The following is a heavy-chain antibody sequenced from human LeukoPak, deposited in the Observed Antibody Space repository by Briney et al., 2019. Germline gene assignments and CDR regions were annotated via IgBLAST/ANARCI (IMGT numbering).Heavy chain of an antibody. J-gene: IGHJ6*02. V-gene: IGHV4-59*02. CDR2: IYYSGST. CDR3: ARDNWNYGSSMDV. CDR1: GGSVSSYY. D-gene: IGHD1-7*01. Sequence: SETLSLTCTVSGGSVSSYYWSWIRQPPGKGLEWIGYIYYSGSTNYNPSLKSRVTISVDTSKNQFSLKLSSVTAADTAVYHCARDNWNYGSSMDVWGQGATVTVSS.